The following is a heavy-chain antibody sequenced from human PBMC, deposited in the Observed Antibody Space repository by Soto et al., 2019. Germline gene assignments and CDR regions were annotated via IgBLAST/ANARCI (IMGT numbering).Heavy chain of an antibody. CDR2: INWNSGSI. V-gene: IGHV3-9*01. CDR1: GFTFDDHA. J-gene: IGHJ4*02. CDR3: VKDPDHYYDSSSYYFDY. D-gene: IGHD3-22*01. Sequence: GGSLRLSCAASGFTFDDHAMHWVRQVPGKGLEWVSGINWNSGSIGYADSVKGRFTISRDNAKNSLYLQMNSLRAEDTALYYCVKDPDHYYDSSSYYFDYWGQGTLVTVSS.